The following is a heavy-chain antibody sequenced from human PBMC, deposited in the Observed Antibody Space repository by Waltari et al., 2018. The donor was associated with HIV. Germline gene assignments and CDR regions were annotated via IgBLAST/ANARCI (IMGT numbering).Heavy chain of an antibody. CDR2: VYTRGTL. CDR1: GAPISGYY. J-gene: IGHJ4*02. Sequence: QVQVQESGPGLVKPSETLSLTCTVSGAPISGYYWSWIRQSAGGGLEWIGRVYTRGTLNYNPSLKSRVTMSRDTSKNQFSLKLTSVTAADTATYYCAGRDYWGQGILVTVSS. CDR3: AGRDY. V-gene: IGHV4-4*07.